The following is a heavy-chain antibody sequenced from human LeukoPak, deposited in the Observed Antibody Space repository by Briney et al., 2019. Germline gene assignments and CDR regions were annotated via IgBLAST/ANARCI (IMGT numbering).Heavy chain of an antibody. V-gene: IGHV4-39*01. CDR1: GGSISSSSYY. J-gene: IGHJ3*02. D-gene: IGHD6-19*01. CDR2: IYYSGST. CDR3: ARHVGYSSGKNDAFDI. Sequence: SETLSLTCTVSGGSISSSSYYWGWIRQPPGKGLEWIGSIYYSGSTYYNPSLKSRVTISVDTSKNQFSLKLSSVTAADTAVYYCARHVGYSSGKNDAFDIWGQGTMVTVSS.